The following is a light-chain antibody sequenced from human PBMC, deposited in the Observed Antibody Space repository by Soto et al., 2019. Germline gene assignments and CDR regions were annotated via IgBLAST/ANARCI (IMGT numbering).Light chain of an antibody. CDR1: SGHISNA. CDR2: VNNDGSH. Sequence: QLVLTQSPSASASLGASVKLTCTLSSGHISNAIAWHQQLPQKGPRYLMKVNNDGSHTKGAGIPDRFSGSSSGAERYLIISSLQSDDEADYYCQTWETGSVIFGGGTKLTVL. V-gene: IGLV4-69*01. J-gene: IGLJ2*01. CDR3: QTWETGSVI.